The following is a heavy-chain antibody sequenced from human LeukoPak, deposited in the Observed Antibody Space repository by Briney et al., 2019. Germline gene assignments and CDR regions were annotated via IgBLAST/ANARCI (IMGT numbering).Heavy chain of an antibody. Sequence: GGSLRLSCAASGFTFSSYSMNWVRQAPGKGLEWVAVISYDGSNKYYADSVKGRFTISRDNSKNTLYLQMNSLRAEDTAVYYCARAGSSGYYYVSDYFDYWGQGTLVTVSS. CDR2: ISYDGSNK. V-gene: IGHV3-30*03. J-gene: IGHJ4*02. D-gene: IGHD3-22*01. CDR1: GFTFSSYS. CDR3: ARAGSSGYYYVSDYFDY.